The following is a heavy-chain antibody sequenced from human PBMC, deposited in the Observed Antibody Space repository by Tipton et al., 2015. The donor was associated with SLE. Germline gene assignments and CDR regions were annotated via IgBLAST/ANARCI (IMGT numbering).Heavy chain of an antibody. J-gene: IGHJ4*01. Sequence: TLSLTCTVSGGSISSSSFYWGWIRQAPGKGLEWIGSIYYSGSTYHIPSLKTRVTISVDTSRNQFSLKLTSVTASDTAVYYCAIPTVGATGGFDSWGHGTLVIVSS. CDR3: AIPTVGATGGFDS. CDR2: IYYSGST. D-gene: IGHD1-26*01. CDR1: GGSISSSSFY. V-gene: IGHV4-39*07.